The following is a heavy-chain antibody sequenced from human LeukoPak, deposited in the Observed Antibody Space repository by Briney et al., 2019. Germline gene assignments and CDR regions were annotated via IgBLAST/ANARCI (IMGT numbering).Heavy chain of an antibody. J-gene: IGHJ4*02. Sequence: GGSLRLSCAASGFTFSSYAMSWVRQAPGKGLEWVSAIVGSGGTTYYADSVKGRFTISRDNSKNTLYLQMSSLRAEDTAVYYCAKYYDILTGYSLGYYFDYWGQGTLVTVSS. CDR3: AKYYDILTGYSLGYYFDY. CDR1: GFTFSSYA. V-gene: IGHV3-23*01. CDR2: IVGSGGTT. D-gene: IGHD3-9*01.